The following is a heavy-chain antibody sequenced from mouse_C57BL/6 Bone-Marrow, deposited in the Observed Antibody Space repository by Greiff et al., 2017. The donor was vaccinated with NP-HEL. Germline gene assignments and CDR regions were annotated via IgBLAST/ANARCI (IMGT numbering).Heavy chain of an antibody. Sequence: VQLQQSGAELVRPGASVTLSCKASGYTFTDYEMHWVKQTPVHGLEWIGAIDPETGGTAYNQKFKGKAILTADKSSSTAYMELRSLTSEDSAVYYCTRGYYSNIYWYFDVWGTGTTVTVSS. V-gene: IGHV1-15*01. J-gene: IGHJ1*03. CDR1: GYTFTDYE. CDR3: TRGYYSNIYWYFDV. D-gene: IGHD2-5*01. CDR2: IDPETGGT.